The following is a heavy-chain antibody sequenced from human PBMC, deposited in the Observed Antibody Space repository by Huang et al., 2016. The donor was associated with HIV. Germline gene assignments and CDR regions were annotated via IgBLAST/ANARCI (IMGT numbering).Heavy chain of an antibody. CDR3: ARTSNWKAEYFRY. Sequence: QVQLVQSGAEVKKPGSSVRVSCKASGGAFTRYSFSWVRQAPGQGLEWMGGIIPIVVTTNYAQKFQGRVTITADESATTAYMDLSSLTFDDTAVYYCARTSNWKAEYFRYWGQGTLVTVSS. V-gene: IGHV1-69*13. CDR1: GGAFTRYS. CDR2: IIPIVVTT. J-gene: IGHJ1*01. D-gene: IGHD1-20*01.